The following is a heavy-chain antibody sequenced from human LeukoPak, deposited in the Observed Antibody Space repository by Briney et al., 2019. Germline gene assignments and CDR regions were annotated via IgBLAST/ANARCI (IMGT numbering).Heavy chain of an antibody. Sequence: GGSLRLSCAASGFTFSNAWMSWVRQAPGKGLEWVGRIKSKTDGGTTDYAAPVKGRFTISRDDSKNTLYLQMNSLKTEDTAVYYCTSPHDLNYGGNSAPGSWGQGTLVTVSS. CDR1: GFTFSNAW. V-gene: IGHV3-15*01. D-gene: IGHD4-23*01. CDR2: IKSKTDGGTT. CDR3: TSPHDLNYGGNSAPGS. J-gene: IGHJ4*02.